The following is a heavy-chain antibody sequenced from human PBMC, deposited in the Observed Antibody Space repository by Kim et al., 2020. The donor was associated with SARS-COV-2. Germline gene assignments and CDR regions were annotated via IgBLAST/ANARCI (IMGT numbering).Heavy chain of an antibody. J-gene: IGHJ6*02. CDR1: GFTFSDYD. Sequence: GGSLRLSCAASGFTFSDYDMRWIRQAPGKGLEWVSYIRSSSSYTNYADSVKGRFTISRDNAKNSLYLQMNSLRAEDTAVYYCARDQSVGIDGVVIQGDYGMDVWGQGTTVTVSS. CDR3: ARDQSVGIDGVVIQGDYGMDV. D-gene: IGHD3-3*01. CDR2: IRSSSSYT. V-gene: IGHV3-11*05.